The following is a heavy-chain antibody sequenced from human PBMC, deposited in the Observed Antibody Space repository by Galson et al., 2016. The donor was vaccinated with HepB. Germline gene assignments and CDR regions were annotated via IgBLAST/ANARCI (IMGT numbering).Heavy chain of an antibody. Sequence: SVKVSCKASGGTFSNYAISWVRQAPGQGLEWMGGIIPIYGSRNYAQKFLGRVTISADESTSTAYMELRSLRSEDTAVYYCARVGTHKWRSGWFDPWGQGTLVTVSS. CDR1: GGTFSNYA. CDR2: IIPIYGSR. J-gene: IGHJ5*02. CDR3: ARVGTHKWRSGWFDP. D-gene: IGHD7-27*01. V-gene: IGHV1-69*13.